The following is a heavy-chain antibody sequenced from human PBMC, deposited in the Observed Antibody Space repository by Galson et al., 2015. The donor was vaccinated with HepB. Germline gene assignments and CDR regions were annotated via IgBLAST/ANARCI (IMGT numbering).Heavy chain of an antibody. Sequence: QSGAEVKKPGESLRISCKGSGYSFTSYWISWVRQMPGKGLEWMGRIDPSDSYTNYSPPFQGHVTISADKSISTAYLQWSSLKASDTAMYYCARQGSGCNLHCGAFDYWGQGTLVTVSS. CDR3: ARQGSGCNLHCGAFDY. D-gene: IGHD2-21*01. CDR1: GYSFTSYW. V-gene: IGHV5-10-1*01. CDR2: IDPSDSYT. J-gene: IGHJ4*02.